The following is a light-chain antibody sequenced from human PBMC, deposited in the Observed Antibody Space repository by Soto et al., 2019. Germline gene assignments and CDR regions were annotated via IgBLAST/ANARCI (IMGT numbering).Light chain of an antibody. J-gene: IGKJ2*01. CDR3: QQYNEDPYT. CDR1: QSISTY. CDR2: RAS. V-gene: IGKV1-5*03. Sequence: DIQMTQSPSTLSASVGDRVSITCRASQSISTYLAWYQQKPGRAPQALIYRASSFESGVPSRFSGSGSGTGFTLTISSLLPDDFATYYCQQYNEDPYTFGQGTKLEIK.